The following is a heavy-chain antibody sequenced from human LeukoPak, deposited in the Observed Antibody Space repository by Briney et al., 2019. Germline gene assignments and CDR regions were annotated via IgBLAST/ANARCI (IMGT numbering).Heavy chain of an antibody. J-gene: IGHJ3*02. Sequence: SVKVSCKASGGTFSSYAISWVRQAPGQGLEWMGGIIPIFGTANYAQKFQGRVMITADESTSTAYMELSSLRSEDTAVYYCARLGYYGSGSEPGDDNAFDIWGQGTMVTVSS. CDR2: IIPIFGTA. D-gene: IGHD3-10*01. CDR1: GGTFSSYA. V-gene: IGHV1-69*13. CDR3: ARLGYYGSGSEPGDDNAFDI.